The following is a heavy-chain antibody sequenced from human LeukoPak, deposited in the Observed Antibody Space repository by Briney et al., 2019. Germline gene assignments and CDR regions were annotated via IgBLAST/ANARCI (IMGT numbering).Heavy chain of an antibody. CDR1: GFTFDDYG. D-gene: IGHD6-13*01. J-gene: IGHJ1*01. CDR3: ARDSSSWYVSEH. V-gene: IGHV3-20*04. CDR2: INWNGGST. Sequence: GGSLRLSCAASGFTFDDYGMSWVRQAPGKGLEWVSGINWNGGSTGYADSVKGRFTISRDNTKNPLYLQMNSLRAEDTALYYCARDSSSWYVSEHWGQGTLVTVSS.